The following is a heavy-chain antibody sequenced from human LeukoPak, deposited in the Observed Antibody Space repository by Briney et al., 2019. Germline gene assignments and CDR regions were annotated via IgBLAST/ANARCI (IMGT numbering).Heavy chain of an antibody. CDR2: IRYDGSNK. Sequence: PGGSLRLSCAASGFTFSSYGMHRVRQAPGKGLEWVAFIRYDGSNKYYADSVKGRFTISRDNSKNTVYLQMNRLRAEDTAVYYCAKGGRYCTSSCYNGGEYFDSWGQGTLVTVSS. CDR3: AKGGRYCTSSCYNGGEYFDS. V-gene: IGHV3-30*02. CDR1: GFTFSSYG. D-gene: IGHD2-2*01. J-gene: IGHJ4*02.